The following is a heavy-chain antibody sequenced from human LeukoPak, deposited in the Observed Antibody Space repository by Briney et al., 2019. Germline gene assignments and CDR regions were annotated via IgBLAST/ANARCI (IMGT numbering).Heavy chain of an antibody. J-gene: IGHJ4*02. Sequence: GGSLRLSCAASGFTFSSYAMSWVRQAPGKGLEWVSSVSGSGGYTYYTGSVKGRFTISRDNSKNTLYLQMNSLRAEDTAIYYCAKDYSSGWYLNYWGQGTLVTVSS. CDR3: AKDYSSGWYLNY. CDR1: GFTFSSYA. CDR2: VSGSGGYT. D-gene: IGHD6-19*01. V-gene: IGHV3-23*01.